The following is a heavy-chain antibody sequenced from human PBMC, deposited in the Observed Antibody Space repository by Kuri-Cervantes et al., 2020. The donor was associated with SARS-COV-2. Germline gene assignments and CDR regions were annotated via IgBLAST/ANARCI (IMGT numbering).Heavy chain of an antibody. CDR1: GYTFTSYG. CDR3: ARAHRMITFGGVIDHFAY. D-gene: IGHD3-16*02. CDR2: ISGYNGNT. J-gene: IGHJ4*02. Sequence: ASVKVSCKASGYTFTSYGISWVRQAPGQGLEWMGWISGYNGNTNYAQKLQGRVTMTTDTSTSTAGMELRSLRSDDTAVYYCARAHRMITFGGVIDHFAYWGQGNLVTVSS. V-gene: IGHV1-18*04.